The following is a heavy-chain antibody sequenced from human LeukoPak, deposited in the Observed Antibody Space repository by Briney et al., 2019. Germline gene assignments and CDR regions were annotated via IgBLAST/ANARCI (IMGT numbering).Heavy chain of an antibody. J-gene: IGHJ5*02. V-gene: IGHV4-59*08. CDR3: ARHSGYSSTNWFDP. Sequence: SETLSLTCTVSGGSISSHYWSWIRQPPGKGLEWIGYISYSGSTNYNPSLKSRVTISVDTSKNHFSLKLSSVTAADTAVYYCARHSGYSSTNWFDPWGQGTLVTVSS. CDR1: GGSISSHY. CDR2: ISYSGST. D-gene: IGHD6-13*01.